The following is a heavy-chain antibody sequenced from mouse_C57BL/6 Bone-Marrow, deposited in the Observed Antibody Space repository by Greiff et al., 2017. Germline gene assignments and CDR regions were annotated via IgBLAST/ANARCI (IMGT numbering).Heavy chain of an antibody. V-gene: IGHV3-6*01. CDR1: GYSITSGYY. D-gene: IGHD1-1*01. CDR3: ARAPHYYGSSYEYFDV. Sequence: EVQLKESGPGLVKPSQSLSLTCSVTGYSITSGYYWNWIRQFPGNKLEWMGYISYDGSNNYNPSLKNRISITRDTSKNQFFLKLNSVTTEDTATYYCARAPHYYGSSYEYFDVWGTGTTVTVSS. J-gene: IGHJ1*03. CDR2: ISYDGSN.